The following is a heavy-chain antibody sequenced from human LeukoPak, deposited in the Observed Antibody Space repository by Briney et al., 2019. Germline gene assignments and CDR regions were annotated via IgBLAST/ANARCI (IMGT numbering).Heavy chain of an antibody. V-gene: IGHV4-39*01. CDR2: INYSGST. Sequence: SETLSLTCTVSGGSITSRSNYWGWIRQPPGKGLEWIGSINYSGSTYYNPSLKSRVTISVDTSKNQFSLKLSSVTAADTAVYYCARQAGRLYFYYYMDVWGKGTTVTISS. J-gene: IGHJ6*03. CDR1: GGSITSRSNY. D-gene: IGHD6-13*01. CDR3: ARQAGRLYFYYYMDV.